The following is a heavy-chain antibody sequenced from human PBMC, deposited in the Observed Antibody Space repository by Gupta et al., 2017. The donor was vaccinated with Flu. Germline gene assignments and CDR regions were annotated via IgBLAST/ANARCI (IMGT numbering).Heavy chain of an antibody. CDR3: AREILSHKLSNGMDV. Sequence: QVQLVQSGAEVKKPGASVKVSCKASGYTFTGYYMHWVRQAPGQGLEWMGWINPNSGGTNYAQKFQGRVTMTRDTSISTAYMELSRLRSDDTAVYYCAREILSHKLSNGMDVWGQGTTVTVSS. D-gene: IGHD2-15*01. V-gene: IGHV1-2*02. CDR2: INPNSGGT. J-gene: IGHJ6*02. CDR1: GYTFTGYY.